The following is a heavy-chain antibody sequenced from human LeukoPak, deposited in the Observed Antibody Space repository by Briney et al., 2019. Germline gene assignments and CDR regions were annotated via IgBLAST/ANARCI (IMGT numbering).Heavy chain of an antibody. CDR3: AKDSIAVAGNNYYRMDV. D-gene: IGHD6-19*01. V-gene: IGHV3-30*18. CDR2: ISSDGTNK. CDR1: GFTFSRYG. Sequence: GGSLRLSCAASGFTFSRYGMYWVRQAPGKGLEWVAVISSDGTNKYYADSVKGRFTISRDNSKNTLYLQMNSLRAEDTAVYYCAKDSIAVAGNNYYRMDVWGQGTTVSVSS. J-gene: IGHJ6*02.